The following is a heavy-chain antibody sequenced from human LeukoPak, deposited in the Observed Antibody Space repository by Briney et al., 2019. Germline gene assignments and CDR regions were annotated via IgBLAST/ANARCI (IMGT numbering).Heavy chain of an antibody. J-gene: IGHJ4*02. Sequence: GGSLRLSCAASGFTFSSYAMSWVRQAPGKGLEWVSAISGSGGSTYYADSVKGRFTISRDNSKNTLYLQMNSLRAEDTAMYYCSRESRDYYASGAYAYPFEYWGQGTRVAVSS. CDR1: GFTFSSYA. CDR2: ISGSGGST. V-gene: IGHV3-23*01. CDR3: SRESRDYYASGAYAYPFEY. D-gene: IGHD3-10*01.